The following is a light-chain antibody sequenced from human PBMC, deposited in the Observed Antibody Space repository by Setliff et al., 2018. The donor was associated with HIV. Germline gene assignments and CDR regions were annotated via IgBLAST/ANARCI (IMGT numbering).Light chain of an antibody. Sequence: QSALTQPASVSGSPGQSITISCTGTSSDVGGYNHVSWYQQHPGKAPKLIIYEVRNRPSGVSSRLSGSKSGNTASLTISGLQADDEAEYYCSSYAITNTLPFGTGTKGTVL. J-gene: IGLJ1*01. CDR2: EVR. CDR1: SSDVGGYNH. V-gene: IGLV2-14*01. CDR3: SSYAITNTLP.